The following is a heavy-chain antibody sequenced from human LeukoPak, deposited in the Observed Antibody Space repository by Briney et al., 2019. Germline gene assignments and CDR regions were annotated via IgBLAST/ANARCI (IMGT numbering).Heavy chain of an antibody. CDR1: GFTFSKYW. J-gene: IGHJ4*02. CDR2: VNGDESST. CDR3: ARDGDFWSGHHFDY. D-gene: IGHD3-3*01. V-gene: IGHV3-74*01. Sequence: PGGSLRLSCAASGFTFSKYWMHWVRQAPGKGLVWVSRVNGDESSTIYADSVKGRFIISRDNARNMLYLQINSLRVEDTAVYYCARDGDFWSGHHFDYWGRGTLVTVSP.